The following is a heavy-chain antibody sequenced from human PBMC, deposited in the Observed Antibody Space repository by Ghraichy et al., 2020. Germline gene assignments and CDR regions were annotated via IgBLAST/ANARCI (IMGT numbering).Heavy chain of an antibody. CDR2: IYYSGST. D-gene: IGHD3-10*01. Sequence: SETLSLTCTVSGGSISSGGYYWSWIRQHPGKGLEWIGYIYYSGSTYYNPSLKSRVTISVDTSKNQFSLKLSSVTAADTAVYYCARDRGRRIRGVIMPNYFDYWGQGTLVTVSS. CDR3: ARDRGRRIRGVIMPNYFDY. CDR1: GGSISSGGYY. J-gene: IGHJ4*02. V-gene: IGHV4-31*03.